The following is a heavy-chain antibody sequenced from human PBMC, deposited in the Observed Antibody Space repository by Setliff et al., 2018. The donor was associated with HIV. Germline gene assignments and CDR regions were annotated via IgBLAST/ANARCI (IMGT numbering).Heavy chain of an antibody. CDR1: GGSISSYY. J-gene: IGHJ6*04. Sequence: SETLSLTCTVSGGSISSYYWSWIRQPAGKGLEWFGRIYTSGSTNYNPSLKSRVTISVDTSKNQFSLRLNSVTAADTAIYYCTRRGADSYYPRPLDVWGKGTTVTVSS. V-gene: IGHV4-4*07. D-gene: IGHD3-10*01. CDR2: IYTSGST. CDR3: TRRGADSYYPRPLDV.